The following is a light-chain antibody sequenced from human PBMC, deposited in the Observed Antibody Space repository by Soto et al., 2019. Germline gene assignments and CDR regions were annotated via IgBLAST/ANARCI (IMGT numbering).Light chain of an antibody. J-gene: IGKJ1*01. V-gene: IGKV3-20*01. CDR1: QTIRSNY. CDR3: QQYGSSPWK. Sequence: ETVLTQSPGTLSLSPGERATLSCRASQTIRSNYLAWYRQTPGHAPRLLIYGASNRATGIADRFSGSGSGTDFTLLISRLEPEDFALYYCQQYGSSPWKFGQGNKVEIK. CDR2: GAS.